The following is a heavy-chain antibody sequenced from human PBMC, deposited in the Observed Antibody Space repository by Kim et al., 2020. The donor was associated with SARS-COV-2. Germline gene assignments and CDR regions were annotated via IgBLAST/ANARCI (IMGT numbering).Heavy chain of an antibody. J-gene: IGHJ6*02. CDR1: GFTFSSYA. CDR3: AREDCTGGVCYYDDYYYYYYGMDV. CDR2: ISYDGSNK. V-gene: IGHV3-30*04. Sequence: GGSLRLSCAASGFTFSSYAMHWVRQAPGKGLEWVAVISYDGSNKYYVDSVKGRFTISRDNSKNTLYLQMNSLRAEDTAVYYCAREDCTGGVCYYDDYYYYYYGMDVWGQGTTVTVSS. D-gene: IGHD2-8*02.